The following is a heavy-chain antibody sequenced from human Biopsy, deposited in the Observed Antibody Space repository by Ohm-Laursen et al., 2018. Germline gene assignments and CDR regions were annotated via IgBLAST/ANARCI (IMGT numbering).Heavy chain of an antibody. CDR2: IYNDVST. CDR1: GHSISSYD. Sequence: TLSLTCTVSGHSISSYDWSWIRQPPGKGLEWIGNIYNDVSTKYNPSLRSRVTISADKSTNQFSLKLRSVTAADTAVYYCARGYAGLYEAFDFWGQGTVVTVAS. CDR3: ARGYAGLYEAFDF. V-gene: IGHV4-59*01. D-gene: IGHD5-18*01. J-gene: IGHJ3*01.